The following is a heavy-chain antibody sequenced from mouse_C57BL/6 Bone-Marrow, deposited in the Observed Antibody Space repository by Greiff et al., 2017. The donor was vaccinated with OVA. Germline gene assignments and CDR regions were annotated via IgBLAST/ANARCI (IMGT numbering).Heavy chain of an antibody. CDR1: GYTFTSYW. D-gene: IGHD3-2*02. CDR2: IDPSDSET. J-gene: IGHJ3*01. V-gene: IGHV1-52*01. CDR3: AREDSSGYVGFAY. Sequence: VKLQQPGAELVRPGSSVKLSCKASGYTFTSYWMHWVKQRPIQGLEWIGNIDPSDSETHYNQKFKDKATLTVDKSSSTAYMQLSSLTSEDSAVYYCAREDSSGYVGFAYWGQGTLVTVSA.